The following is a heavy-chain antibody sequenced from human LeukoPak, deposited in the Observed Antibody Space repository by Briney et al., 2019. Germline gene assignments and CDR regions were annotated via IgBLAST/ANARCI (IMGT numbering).Heavy chain of an antibody. CDR3: AKSISYDDTYYSSGMDV. J-gene: IGHJ6*02. Sequence: SGGSLRLSCAASGFTFDDYAMHWVRQAPGKGLEWVSGISWNSGSIGYADSVKGRFTISRDNAKNSLYLQMNSLRAEDTALYYCAKSISYDDTYYSSGMDVGGQGTTVTVS. V-gene: IGHV3-9*01. CDR2: ISWNSGSI. CDR1: GFTFDDYA. D-gene: IGHD3-22*01.